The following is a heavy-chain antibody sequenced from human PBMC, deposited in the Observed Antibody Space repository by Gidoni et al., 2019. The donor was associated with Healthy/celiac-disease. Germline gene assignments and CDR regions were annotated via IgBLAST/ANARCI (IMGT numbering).Heavy chain of an antibody. CDR3: ARWIQLWSHFDY. V-gene: IGHV3-23*01. Sequence: EVQLLESGGGLVQPGGSLRLSCAASGFTFSSYAMSWVRQAPGKGLEWVSAISGSGGSTYYADSVKGRFTISRDNSKNTLYLQMNSLRAEDTAVYYCARWIQLWSHFDYWGQGTLVTVSS. CDR1: GFTFSSYA. D-gene: IGHD5-18*01. CDR2: ISGSGGST. J-gene: IGHJ4*02.